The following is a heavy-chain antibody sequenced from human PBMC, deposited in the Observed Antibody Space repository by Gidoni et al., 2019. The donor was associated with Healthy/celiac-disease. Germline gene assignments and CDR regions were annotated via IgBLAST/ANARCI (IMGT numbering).Heavy chain of an antibody. CDR3: AKAHRIVGATTPDAFDI. CDR2: ISGSGGST. J-gene: IGHJ3*02. V-gene: IGHV3-23*01. Sequence: EVQLLESGGGLVQTGGSLRLSCAASGFTFSGYAMSWVRQAPGKGLYWVSAISGSGGSTYYADSVKGRFTISRDNSKNTLYLQMNSLRAEDTAVYYCAKAHRIVGATTPDAFDIWGQGTMVTVSS. CDR1: GFTFSGYA. D-gene: IGHD1-26*01.